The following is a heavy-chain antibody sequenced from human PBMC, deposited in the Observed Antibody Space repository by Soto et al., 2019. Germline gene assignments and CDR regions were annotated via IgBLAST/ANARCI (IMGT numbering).Heavy chain of an antibody. CDR3: ATSSGYGRKYPGFDY. J-gene: IGHJ4*02. V-gene: IGHV1-24*01. D-gene: IGHD5-12*01. CDR2: FDPEDGET. CDR1: GYTLTELS. Sequence: ASVKVSCKVSGYTLTELSMHWVRQAPGKGLEWMGGFDPEDGETIYAQNFQGTVTMTEDTSTDTAYMELSSLRSEDTAVYYCATSSGYGRKYPGFDYWGQATLLAVCS.